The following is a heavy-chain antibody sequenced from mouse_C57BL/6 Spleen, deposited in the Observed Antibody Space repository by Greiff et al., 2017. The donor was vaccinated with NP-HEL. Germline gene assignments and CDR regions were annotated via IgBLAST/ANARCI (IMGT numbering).Heavy chain of an antibody. D-gene: IGHD1-1*01. Sequence: VQLQQSGPELVKPGASVKIPCKASGYTFTDYNMDWVKQSHGKSLEWIGDINPNNGGTIYNQKFKGKATLTVDKSSSTAYMELRSLTSEDTAVYYCARSGYYGSSYCWYFDVWGTGTTVTVSS. CDR3: ARSGYYGSSYCWYFDV. J-gene: IGHJ1*03. CDR2: INPNNGGT. V-gene: IGHV1-18*01. CDR1: GYTFTDYN.